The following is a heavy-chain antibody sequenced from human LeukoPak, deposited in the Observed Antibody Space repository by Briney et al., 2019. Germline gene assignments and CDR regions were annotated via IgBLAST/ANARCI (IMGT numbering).Heavy chain of an antibody. V-gene: IGHV3-72*01. CDR2: IRNKANSHTT. CDR1: GFTFSDHY. Sequence: GGSLRLSCAASGFTFSDHYMDWVRQAPGKRLEWVGRIRNKANSHTTEYVASVKGRFTISRDDSKKSLYLQMNSLKNEDTAVYYCAIGPSGYYDLDYWGQGILVVVSS. CDR3: AIGPSGYYDLDY. J-gene: IGHJ4*02. D-gene: IGHD3-22*01.